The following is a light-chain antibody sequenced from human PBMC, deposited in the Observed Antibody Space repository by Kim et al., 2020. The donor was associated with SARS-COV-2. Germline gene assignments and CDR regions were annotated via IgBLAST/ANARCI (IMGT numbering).Light chain of an antibody. CDR3: QQYNDWPLLT. J-gene: IGKJ4*01. CDR1: QSVKNN. CDR2: GAS. Sequence: LVMTQSPATLSVSPGERVTLSCRASQSVKNNLAWYQQRPGQAPRLLIYGASTRATDISARFIGSGSGTEFTLTIRSLQSEDLAVYYCQQYNDWPLLTFGGGTKLEIK. V-gene: IGKV3-15*01.